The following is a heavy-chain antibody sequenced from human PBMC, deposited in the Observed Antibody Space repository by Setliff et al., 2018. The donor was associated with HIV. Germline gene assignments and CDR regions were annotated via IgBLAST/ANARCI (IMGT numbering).Heavy chain of an antibody. Sequence: SETLSLTCAVYGRSFSGYYWTWIRQSPGKGLEWIGEINHSGGTDYNPSLKSRVTMSIDTSKNQFSLNVSSVTAADTAVYYCARGWGHDGFDFWGQGTMVTVSS. D-gene: IGHD7-27*01. J-gene: IGHJ3*01. CDR1: GRSFSGYY. CDR2: INHSGGT. CDR3: ARGWGHDGFDF. V-gene: IGHV4-34*01.